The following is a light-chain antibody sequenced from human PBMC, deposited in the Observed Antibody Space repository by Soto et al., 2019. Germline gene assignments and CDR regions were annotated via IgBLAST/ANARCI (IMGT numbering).Light chain of an antibody. J-gene: IGKJ1*01. Sequence: DIQMTQSPATLSASVGDRVTITSRASQSANRWLAWYQHKPGRAPKLLIYDASSLESGVPSRFSGNGSGTAFTLTISVLQPDDFATYYCQQSHTFSGMFGQGTKVEVK. V-gene: IGKV1-5*01. CDR2: DAS. CDR3: QQSHTFSGM. CDR1: QSANRW.